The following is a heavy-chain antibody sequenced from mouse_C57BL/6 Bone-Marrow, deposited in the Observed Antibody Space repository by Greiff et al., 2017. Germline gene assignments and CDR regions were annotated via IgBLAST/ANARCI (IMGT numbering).Heavy chain of an antibody. J-gene: IGHJ2*01. CDR3: AREMYGNLDD. CDR1: GYTFTNYW. Sequence: QVQLQQSGAELVRPGTSVKMSCKASGYTFTNYWIGWAKQRPGHGLEWIGDIYPGGGYTNYNEKFKGKATLTADKSSSTAYMQFSSLTSEDSAIYYCAREMYGNLDDWGQGTTLTVSS. D-gene: IGHD2-10*02. CDR2: IYPGGGYT. V-gene: IGHV1-63*01.